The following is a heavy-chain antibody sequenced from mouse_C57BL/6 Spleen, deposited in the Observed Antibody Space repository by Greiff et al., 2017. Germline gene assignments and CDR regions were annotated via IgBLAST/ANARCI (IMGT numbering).Heavy chain of an antibody. CDR2: INPNYGTT. J-gene: IGHJ3*01. CDR1: GYSFTDYN. CDR3: ARSGFDDYDGTGGFAY. Sequence: VQLQQSGPELVKPGASVKISCKASGYSFTDYNMNWVKQSNGKSLEWIGVINPNYGTTSYNQKFKGKATLTVDQSSSTAYMQHNSLTSEDSAVYYCARSGFDDYDGTGGFAYWGQGTLVTVYA. D-gene: IGHD2-4*01. V-gene: IGHV1-39*01.